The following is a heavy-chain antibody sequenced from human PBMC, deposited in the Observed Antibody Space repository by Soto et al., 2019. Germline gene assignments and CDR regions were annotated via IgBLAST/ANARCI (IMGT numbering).Heavy chain of an antibody. V-gene: IGHV3-30-3*01. CDR3: ASSRYNKYYFEY. D-gene: IGHD1-1*01. Sequence: GWSLRLSCAASGFTFSSYAMHLVRQAPGKGLEWVAVISYDGSNKYYADSVKGRFTISRDNSKNTLYLQMNRLGAEDTAVYYCASSRYNKYYFEYWGEGTLVTVSS. CDR2: ISYDGSNK. J-gene: IGHJ4*02. CDR1: GFTFSSYA.